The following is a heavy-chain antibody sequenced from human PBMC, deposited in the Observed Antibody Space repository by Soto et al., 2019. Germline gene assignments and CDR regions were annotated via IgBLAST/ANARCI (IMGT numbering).Heavy chain of an antibody. J-gene: IGHJ4*02. CDR1: GFTFSSYA. V-gene: IGHV3-23*01. CDR2: ISGSGGST. CDR3: AKEPVRFLEWLLFDY. Sequence: GGSRRPSCAPPGFTFSSYAMSWVRQAQGKGLEWVSAISGSGGSTYYADSVKGRFTISRDNSKNTLYLQMNSLRAEDTAVYYCAKEPVRFLEWLLFDYWGQGTLITVSS. D-gene: IGHD3-3*01.